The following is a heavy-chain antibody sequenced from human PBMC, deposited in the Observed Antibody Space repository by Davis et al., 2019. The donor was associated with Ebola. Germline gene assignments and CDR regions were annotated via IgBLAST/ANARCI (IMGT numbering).Heavy chain of an antibody. CDR3: ARDGPVGAILYGMDV. Sequence: GESLKISCAASGFTFSSYSMNWVRQAPGKGLEWVSYISSSSSTIYYADSVKGRFTISRDNAKNSLYLQMNSLRDEDTAVYYWARDGPVGAILYGMDVWGQGTTVTVSS. J-gene: IGHJ6*02. D-gene: IGHD1-26*01. CDR1: GFTFSSYS. CDR2: ISSSSSTI. V-gene: IGHV3-48*02.